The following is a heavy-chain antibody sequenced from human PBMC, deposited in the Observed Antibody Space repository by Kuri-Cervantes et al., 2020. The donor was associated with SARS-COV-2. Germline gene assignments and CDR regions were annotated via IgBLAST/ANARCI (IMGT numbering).Heavy chain of an antibody. V-gene: IGHV1-69*13. D-gene: IGHD3-3*01. CDR3: ARTYYDFWSGYHYYYYYGMDV. CDR2: IIPIFGTA. CDR1: GYTLTELS. Sequence: SVKVSCKVSGYTLTELSMHWVRQAPGKGLEWMGGIIPIFGTANYAQKFQGRVTITADESTSTAYMELRSLRSDDTAVYYCARTYYDFWSGYHYYYYYGMDVWGQGTTVTVSS. J-gene: IGHJ6*02.